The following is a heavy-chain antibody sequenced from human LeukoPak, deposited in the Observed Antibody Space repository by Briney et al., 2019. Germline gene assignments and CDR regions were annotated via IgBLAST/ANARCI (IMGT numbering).Heavy chain of an antibody. J-gene: IGHJ4*02. CDR2: ISSSSSTI. CDR3: ARESVLGSSWAFDY. CDR1: GFTFSSYS. D-gene: IGHD6-13*01. V-gene: IGHV3-48*01. Sequence: PGGSLRLSCAASGFTFSSYSMNWVRQAPGKGLEWVSYISSSSSTIYYADSVKGRFTISRDNAKNSLYLQMNSLRAEDTAVYYCARESVLGSSWAFDYWGQGTLVTASS.